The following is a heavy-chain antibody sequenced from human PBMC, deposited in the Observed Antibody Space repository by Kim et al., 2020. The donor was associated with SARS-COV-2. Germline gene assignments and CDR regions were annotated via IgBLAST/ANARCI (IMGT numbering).Heavy chain of an antibody. V-gene: IGHV4-34*01. Sequence: SETLSLTCAVYGGSFSGYYWSWIRQPPGKGLEWIGEINHSGSTNYNPSLKSRVTISVDTSKNQFSLKLSSVTAADTAVYYCARFRRYFDWLLSPHYYYYGRDGWGQGTTVTVSS. D-gene: IGHD3-9*01. J-gene: IGHJ6*02. CDR1: GGSFSGYY. CDR2: INHSGST. CDR3: ARFRRYFDWLLSPHYYYYGRDG.